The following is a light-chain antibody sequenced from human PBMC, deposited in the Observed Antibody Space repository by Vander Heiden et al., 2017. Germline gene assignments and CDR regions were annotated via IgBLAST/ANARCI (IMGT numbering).Light chain of an antibody. CDR2: VVS. CDR3: LQDHIFPWT. CDR1: QDIGND. V-gene: IGKV1-6*02. J-gene: IGKJ1*01. Sequence: AIQMTQSPSSLSASVGDRVTITCRASQDIGNDLSWYQQKPGKAPKVLISVVSSLQVGVPSRFSGSGFGTDFTLTISSLQPEDFATYYCLQDHIFPWTLGQGTKVEIK.